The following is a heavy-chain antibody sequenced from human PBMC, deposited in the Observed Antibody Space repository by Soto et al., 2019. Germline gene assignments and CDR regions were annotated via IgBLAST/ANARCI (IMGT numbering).Heavy chain of an antibody. CDR1: GGSVNAYH. D-gene: IGHD3-3*01. Sequence: SETLCVRCAFSGGSVNAYHWDWIRQPPGKGREWIGEINHTGGTHYNPSLKSRVTMSVNTSKNQFSLRLSSVTAAETAIYYCATRITVFGLLLPPFDPWGQGTQFTVSS. CDR2: INHTGGT. CDR3: ATRITVFGLLLPPFDP. J-gene: IGHJ5*02. V-gene: IGHV4-34*01.